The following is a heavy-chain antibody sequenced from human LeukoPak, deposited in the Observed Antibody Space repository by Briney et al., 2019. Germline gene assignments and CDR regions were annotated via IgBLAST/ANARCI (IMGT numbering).Heavy chain of an antibody. J-gene: IGHJ5*02. Sequence: PSETLSLTCTVSGGSISSYYWSWVRQPPGKGLEWIGYIYYSGSTNYNPSLTSRVTISVDTSKDQFSLKLSSVTAADTAVYYCARRTRYYDSSGYHNWFDPWGQGTLVTVSS. D-gene: IGHD3-22*01. CDR1: GGSISSYY. CDR2: IYYSGST. V-gene: IGHV4-59*01. CDR3: ARRTRYYDSSGYHNWFDP.